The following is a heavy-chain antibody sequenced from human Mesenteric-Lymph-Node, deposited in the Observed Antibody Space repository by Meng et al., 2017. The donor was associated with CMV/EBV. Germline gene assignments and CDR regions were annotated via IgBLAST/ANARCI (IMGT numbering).Heavy chain of an antibody. Sequence: ASVKVSCKASGYTFTSYDISWVRQAPGQGLEWMGWISAYNGNTNYAQKFQGRVIMATDTSTSTAYMELRSLRADDTAVYYCARGFRVLRRWWFDPWGQGTLVTVSS. CDR1: GYTFTSYD. CDR2: ISAYNGNT. V-gene: IGHV1-18*01. CDR3: ARGFRVLRRWWFDP. D-gene: IGHD2-8*02. J-gene: IGHJ5*02.